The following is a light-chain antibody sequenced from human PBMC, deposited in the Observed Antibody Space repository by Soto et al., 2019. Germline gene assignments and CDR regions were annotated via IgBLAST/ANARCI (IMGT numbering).Light chain of an antibody. CDR2: AAS. Sequence: AIEMTQSPSSLSVSVGDRVTITCRASQGIRHDLGWYQQKPGKAPELLIYAASILQSGVPSRFSGSGSGRDFTLTITSLQPEDFATYYCQQYDNVPTFGQGTKLEMK. J-gene: IGKJ2*01. CDR1: QGIRHD. CDR3: QQYDNVPT. V-gene: IGKV1-6*01.